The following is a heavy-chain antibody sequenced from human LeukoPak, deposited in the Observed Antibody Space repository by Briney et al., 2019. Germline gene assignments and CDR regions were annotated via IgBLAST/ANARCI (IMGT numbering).Heavy chain of an antibody. Sequence: GGSLRLSCAASGFTFSSYGMHWVRQAPGKGLEWVAVISYDGSNKYYADSVKGRFTISRDNSKNTLYLQMNSLRAEDTAVYYCAKAGRGSSWTHPPNYYYGMDVWGQGTTVTVSS. CDR1: GFTFSSYG. D-gene: IGHD6-13*01. CDR2: ISYDGSNK. J-gene: IGHJ6*02. CDR3: AKAGRGSSWTHPPNYYYGMDV. V-gene: IGHV3-30*18.